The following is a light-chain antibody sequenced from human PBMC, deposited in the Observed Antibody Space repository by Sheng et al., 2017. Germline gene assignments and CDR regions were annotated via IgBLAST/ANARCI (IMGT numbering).Light chain of an antibody. Sequence: SYVLTQPPSVSRGPRTGRPRLPCGGNNIGSKSVHWYQQKPGQAPIWWSMMIATGPQGSLSRFSGSNSGNTATLTISRVEAGDEADYYCHVWGFSSDIGEVFGGGTRLTVL. CDR1: NIGSKS. CDR3: HVWGFSSDIGEV. V-gene: IGLV3-21*02. CDR2: MIA. J-gene: IGLJ2*01.